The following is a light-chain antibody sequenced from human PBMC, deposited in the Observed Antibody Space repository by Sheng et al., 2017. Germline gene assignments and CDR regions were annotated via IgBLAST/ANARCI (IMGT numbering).Light chain of an antibody. CDR1: QSVLYSSNNKNY. J-gene: IGKJ3*01. CDR2: WAS. V-gene: IGKV4-1*01. Sequence: DIVMTQSPDSLAVSLGERATINCKSSQSVLYSSNNKNYLAWYQQKPGQPPKLLIYWASTRESGVPDRFSGSGSGTDFTLTISSLQTEDVAVYYCQQSRIFGPGTKVDIK. CDR3: QQSRI.